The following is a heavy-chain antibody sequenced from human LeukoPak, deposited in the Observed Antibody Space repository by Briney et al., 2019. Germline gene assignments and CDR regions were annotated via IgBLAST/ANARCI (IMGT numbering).Heavy chain of an antibody. J-gene: IGHJ4*02. CDR2: IYYSGTT. D-gene: IGHD2-15*01. V-gene: IGHV4-38-2*02. CDR3: ARRGRHSQFDY. CDR1: GYSISNAYY. Sequence: SETLSLTFTVSGYSISNAYYWGWVRQPPGKGLEWIGSIYYSGTTYYNPSLKSRVTISVDTSKNQFSLKLSSVTAADTAVYYCARRGRHSQFDYWGQGTVVTVSS.